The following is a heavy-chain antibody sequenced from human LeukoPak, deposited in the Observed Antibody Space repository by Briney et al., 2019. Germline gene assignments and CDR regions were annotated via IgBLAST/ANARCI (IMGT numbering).Heavy chain of an antibody. D-gene: IGHD3-10*01. CDR2: ISYDGSNK. Sequence: PGGSLRLSCGASGFTFSSYGMHWVRQAPGQGLEWVAVISYDGSNKYYADSVKGRFTISRDNSKNTLYLQMNSLRAEDTAVYYCAKTSDHWDGSGSYDYWGQGTLVTVSS. CDR3: AKTSDHWDGSGSYDY. CDR1: GFTFSSYG. J-gene: IGHJ4*02. V-gene: IGHV3-30*18.